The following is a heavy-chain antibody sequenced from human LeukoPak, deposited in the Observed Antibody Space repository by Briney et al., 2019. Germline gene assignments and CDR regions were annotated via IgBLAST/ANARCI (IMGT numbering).Heavy chain of an antibody. D-gene: IGHD3-10*01. J-gene: IGHJ6*03. CDR1: GFTFSSYS. V-gene: IGHV3-48*01. CDR3: AKDVMHFGSGRPYYMDV. Sequence: GGSLRLSCAASGFTFSSYSMNWVRQAPGKGLGWGSYISSSSSTIYYADSVKGRFTISRDNAKNTLYLQMNSLRGEDTAVYYCAKDVMHFGSGRPYYMDVWGRGTTVIISS. CDR2: ISSSSSTI.